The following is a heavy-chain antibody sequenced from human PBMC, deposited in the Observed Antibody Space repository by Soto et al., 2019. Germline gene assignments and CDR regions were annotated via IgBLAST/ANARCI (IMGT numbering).Heavy chain of an antibody. J-gene: IGHJ4*02. CDR1: GFTFSSYA. CDR2: ISGSGGST. CDR3: AKDERYSSGGSCYPYYFDY. D-gene: IGHD2-15*01. Sequence: EVQLLESGGGLVQPGGSLRLSCAASGFTFSSYAMSWVRQAPGKGLEWVSAISGSGGSTYYADSVKGRFTISRDNSKNTLYLQMNSLRAEDTAVYYCAKDERYSSGGSCYPYYFDYWGQGPLVTVSS. V-gene: IGHV3-23*01.